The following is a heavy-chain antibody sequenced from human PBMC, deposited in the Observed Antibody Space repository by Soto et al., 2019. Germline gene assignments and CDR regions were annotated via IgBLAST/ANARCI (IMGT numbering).Heavy chain of an antibody. V-gene: IGHV1-58*02. J-gene: IGHJ6*02. Sequence: QMQLVQSGPEVKKPGTSVKVSCKASGFTFTSSAMQWVRQARGQRLEWIGWIVVGSGNTNYAQKFQERVTITRDMXTXTXCMELSSLRSEDTAVYYCAALAAAVHDYYYYYGMDVWGQGTTVTVSS. CDR3: AALAAAVHDYYYYYGMDV. CDR1: GFTFTSSA. D-gene: IGHD6-13*01. CDR2: IVVGSGNT.